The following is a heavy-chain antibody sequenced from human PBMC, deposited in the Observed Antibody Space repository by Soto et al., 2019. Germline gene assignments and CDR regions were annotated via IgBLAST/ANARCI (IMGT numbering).Heavy chain of an antibody. CDR2: IRSKANSYAT. CDR1: GFTFSGSA. J-gene: IGHJ4*02. V-gene: IGHV3-73*01. D-gene: IGHD6-19*01. CDR3: AKGWQVRGGQFDY. Sequence: HPGGSLRLSCAASGFTFSGSAMHWVRQASGKGLEWVGRIRSKANSYATAYAASVKGRFTISRDNSENMLFLQMDSLRSEDTAIYYCAKGWQVRGGQFDYWGQGTLVTVSS.